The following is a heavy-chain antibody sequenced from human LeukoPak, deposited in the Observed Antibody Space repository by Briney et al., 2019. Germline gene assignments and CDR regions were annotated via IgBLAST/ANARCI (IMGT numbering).Heavy chain of an antibody. D-gene: IGHD3-10*01. CDR3: ARVEDGAYYYYYGMDV. CDR1: GYTFTSYG. Sequence: ASVKVSCKASGYTFTSYGISWVRQAPGQGLEWMGWISAYNGNTNYAQKLQGRVTMTTDTSTSTAYMELRSLRSEDTAVYYCARVEDGAYYYYYGMDVWGQGTTVTVSS. CDR2: ISAYNGNT. V-gene: IGHV1-18*01. J-gene: IGHJ6*02.